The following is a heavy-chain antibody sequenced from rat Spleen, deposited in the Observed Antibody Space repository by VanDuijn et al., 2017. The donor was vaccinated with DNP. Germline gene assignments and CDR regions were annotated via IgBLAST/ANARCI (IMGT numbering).Heavy chain of an antibody. CDR1: GFSLTTYH. V-gene: IGHV2-32*01. CDR3: TRDAGFDDVLDA. J-gene: IGHJ4*01. Sequence: QVQLKESGPGLVQPSQTLSLTCTVSGFSLTTYHVHWVRQPPGKGLEWMGVMWSDGDTSYNSALKSRLSISRDTSKNQVFLKMNSLQTDDTGTYYCTRDAGFDDVLDAWGQGASVTVSS. CDR2: MWSDGDT. D-gene: IGHD1-11*01.